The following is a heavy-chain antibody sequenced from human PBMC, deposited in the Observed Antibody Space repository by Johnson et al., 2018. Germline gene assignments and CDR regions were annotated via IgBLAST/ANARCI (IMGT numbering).Heavy chain of an antibody. J-gene: IGHJ6*03. CDR2: ISLNSGIT. Sequence: EVQLVESGGGLVQPGRSLRLSCAGSGFTFDEYAMHWVRQDPGKGLEWVSGISLNSGITGYSDSVKGRFTISRDNAKNSLYLKMNILRAEDTALYYCAKDEGWDSSAYYSYYHYYMDVWGKGTTVSVSS. CDR3: AKDEGWDSSAYYSYYHYYMDV. D-gene: IGHD3-22*01. CDR1: GFTFDEYA. V-gene: IGHV3-9*01.